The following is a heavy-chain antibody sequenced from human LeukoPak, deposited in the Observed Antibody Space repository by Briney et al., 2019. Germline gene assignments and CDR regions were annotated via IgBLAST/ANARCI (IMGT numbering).Heavy chain of an antibody. D-gene: IGHD6-13*01. J-gene: IGHJ4*02. CDR3: AKVGGSSWPYYFDY. V-gene: IGHV3-30*02. Sequence: GGSLRLSCAASGFTFSSYGMHWVRQAPGKGLEWVAFIRYDGSNKYYADSVKGRFTISRDNSKNTLYLQMNSLRAEDTAVYYCAKVGGSSWPYYFDYWGQGTLVTVSS. CDR2: IRYDGSNK. CDR1: GFTFSSYG.